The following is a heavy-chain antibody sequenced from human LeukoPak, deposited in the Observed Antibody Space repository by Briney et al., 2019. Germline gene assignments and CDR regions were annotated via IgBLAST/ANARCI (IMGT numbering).Heavy chain of an antibody. CDR3: ARVPYYYDSSGYYWYFDL. Sequence: KPSETLSLTCTVSGGSISGYYWSWIRQPPGKGLEWIGYIFYVGSTNYNPSLKGRVTISVDTSKNQFSLKLSSVTAADTAVYYCARVPYYYDSSGYYWYFDLWGRGTLVTVSS. V-gene: IGHV4-59*01. J-gene: IGHJ2*01. CDR1: GGSISGYY. CDR2: IFYVGST. D-gene: IGHD3-22*01.